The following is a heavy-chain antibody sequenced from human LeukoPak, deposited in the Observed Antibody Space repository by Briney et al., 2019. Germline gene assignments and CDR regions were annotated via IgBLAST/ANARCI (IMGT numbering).Heavy chain of an antibody. CDR3: AGRRGNRFNVDY. CDR2: IYYSGST. V-gene: IGHV4-59*08. CDR1: GGSVSAFY. D-gene: IGHD1-14*01. J-gene: IGHJ4*02. Sequence: SETLSLTCTISGGSVSAFYWSWIRQPPGKGLEWIGYIYYSGSTNYNPSLKSRVTISVDTSKNQFSLKLSSVTAADTAVYYCAGRRGNRFNVDYWGQGTLVTVSS.